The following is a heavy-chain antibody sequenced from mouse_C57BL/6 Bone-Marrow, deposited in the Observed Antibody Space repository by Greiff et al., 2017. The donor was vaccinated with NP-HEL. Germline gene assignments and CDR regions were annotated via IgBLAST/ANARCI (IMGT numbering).Heavy chain of an antibody. D-gene: IGHD2-1*01. CDR1: GFTFSDYG. J-gene: IGHJ2*01. CDR2: ISSGSSNI. V-gene: IGHV5-17*01. CDR3: ARGLLFYFDY. Sequence: EVQRVESGGGLVKPGGSLKLSCAASGFTFSDYGMHWVRQAPEKGLEWVAYISSGSSNIYYAATVKGRFTITTDNAKNTLFLQMTSLRSEDTAMYYCARGLLFYFDYWGQGTTLTVSS.